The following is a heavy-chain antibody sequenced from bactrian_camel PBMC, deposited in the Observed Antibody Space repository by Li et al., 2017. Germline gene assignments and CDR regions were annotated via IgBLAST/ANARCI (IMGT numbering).Heavy chain of an antibody. V-gene: IGHV3S55*01. Sequence: HVQLVESGGDSVKAGDSLSLSCVASWSTFATGCVGFFRQAPGKAREGVAFIKSDGDTYYAESVKGRFTISRDFVKNTLSHQMNSLKAEDSAMYYCAADYPAFTAQEERGVARSPWARCPTFNYWTQGTQVTVS. CDR2: IKSDGDT. CDR3: AADYPAFTAQEERGVARSPWARCPTFNY. J-gene: IGHJ4*01. D-gene: IGHD1*01. CDR1: WSTFATGC.